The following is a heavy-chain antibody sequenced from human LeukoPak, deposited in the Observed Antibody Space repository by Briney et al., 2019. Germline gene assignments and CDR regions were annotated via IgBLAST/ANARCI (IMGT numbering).Heavy chain of an antibody. CDR2: IYYSGST. Sequence: PSETLSLTCTVSGGSISSSSYYWGWIRQPPGKGLEWIGSIYYSGSTYYNPSLKSRVTISVDTSKNQFSLRLSSVTAADTAVYYCARDPEWGAATAGGYWGQGTLVTVSS. CDR3: ARDPEWGAATAGGY. CDR1: GGSISSSSYY. J-gene: IGHJ4*02. V-gene: IGHV4-39*07. D-gene: IGHD1-26*01.